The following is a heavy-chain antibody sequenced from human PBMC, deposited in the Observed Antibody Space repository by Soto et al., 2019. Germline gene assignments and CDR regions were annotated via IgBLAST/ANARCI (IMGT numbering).Heavy chain of an antibody. D-gene: IGHD6-13*01. J-gene: IGHJ4*02. Sequence: ASVKVSCKASGYTFTGYYMHWVRQAPGQGLEWMGWINPNSGGTNYAQKFQGWVTMTRDTSISTAYMELSRLRSDDTAVYYCARGLAAAPLLIDYWGQGTLVTV. CDR2: INPNSGGT. CDR1: GYTFTGYY. V-gene: IGHV1-2*04. CDR3: ARGLAAAPLLIDY.